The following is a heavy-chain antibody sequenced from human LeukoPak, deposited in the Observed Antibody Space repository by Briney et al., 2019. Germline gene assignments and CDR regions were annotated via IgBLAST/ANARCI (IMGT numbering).Heavy chain of an antibody. CDR1: GGSISSYY. Sequence: SETLSLTCTVSGGSISSYYWSWIRQPPGKGLEWIGYIYTSGSTNYNPSLKSRVTISVDTSKNQFSLKLSSVTAADTAVYYCAKSGYSYGYYYYYYMDVWGKGTTVTVSS. V-gene: IGHV4-4*09. D-gene: IGHD5-18*01. CDR3: AKSGYSYGYYYYYYMDV. CDR2: IYTSGST. J-gene: IGHJ6*03.